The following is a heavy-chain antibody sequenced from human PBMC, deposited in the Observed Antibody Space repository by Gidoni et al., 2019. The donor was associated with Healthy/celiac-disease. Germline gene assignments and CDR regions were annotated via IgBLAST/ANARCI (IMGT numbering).Heavy chain of an antibody. V-gene: IGHV4-34*01. Sequence: QVQLQQWGAGLLKPSETLSLTCAVYGGSFSGYYWSWIRQPPGKGLEWIGEINHSGSTNYNPSLKSRVTISVDTSKNQFSLKLSSVTAADTAVYYCARVRRCSSTSCPPRYYYGMDVWGQGTTVTVSS. CDR1: GGSFSGYY. D-gene: IGHD2-2*01. CDR2: INHSGST. J-gene: IGHJ6*02. CDR3: ARVRRCSSTSCPPRYYYGMDV.